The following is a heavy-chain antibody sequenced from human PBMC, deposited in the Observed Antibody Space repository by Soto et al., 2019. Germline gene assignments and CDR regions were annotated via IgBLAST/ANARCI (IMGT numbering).Heavy chain of an antibody. CDR3: ARAFGGLYYFDY. CDR2: ISVYNGHT. Sequence: QVHLVQSGAEVKKPGASVKVSCKASGYIFSTYVIIWVRQAPGQGLEWMGWISVYNGHTNYAQNLQDRVTMTTDTSTSTAYLELRRLRSDDSAVYYCARAFGGLYYFDYWGQGTLVTVSS. J-gene: IGHJ4*02. V-gene: IGHV1-18*01. CDR1: GYIFSTYV. D-gene: IGHD3-16*01.